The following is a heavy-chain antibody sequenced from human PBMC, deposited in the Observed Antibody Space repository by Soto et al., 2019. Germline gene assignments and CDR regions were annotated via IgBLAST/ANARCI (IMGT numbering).Heavy chain of an antibody. Sequence: SETLSLTCTVSGDSMATVCHYYNRILQAQGRGVECIRYVYYRGTTHYTPFLRARGTISRDTYKNQFSLRLISVTAEDTALYYCARDKDLQPTVWGFWGQGIQVTVSS. CDR1: GDSMATVCHY. V-gene: IGHV4-31*03. D-gene: IGHD3-16*01. CDR3: ARDKDLQPTVWGF. J-gene: IGHJ4*02. CDR2: VYYRGTT.